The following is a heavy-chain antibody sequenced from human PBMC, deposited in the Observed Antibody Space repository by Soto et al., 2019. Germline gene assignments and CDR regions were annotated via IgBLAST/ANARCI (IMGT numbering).Heavy chain of an antibody. J-gene: IGHJ6*03. D-gene: IGHD2-15*01. V-gene: IGHV3-66*01. CDR1: GFTVSRNY. CDR3: ARDEVVVVSPPYYYYYMDG. CDR2: IYSGGST. Sequence: PGGALRLSCAASGFTVSRNYISWVRQAPGKGLEWGSVIYSGGSTYYADSVKGRFTISRDNSKNTLYLQMNSLRAEDTAVYYCARDEVVVVSPPYYYYYMDGWGKATTVTVSS.